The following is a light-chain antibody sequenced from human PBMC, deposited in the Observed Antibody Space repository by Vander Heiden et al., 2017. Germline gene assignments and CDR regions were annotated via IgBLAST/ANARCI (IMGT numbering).Light chain of an antibody. V-gene: IGKV1-5*03. CDR3: QQYNSYRLT. Sequence: DIQITQSPSPLSASVGDRVTITCRASQSISSWLAWYQQKPGKAPKLLIYKASSLESGVPSRFSGSGSGTEFTLTISSLQPDDFATYYCQQYNSYRLTFGGGTKVEIK. CDR2: KAS. CDR1: QSISSW. J-gene: IGKJ4*01.